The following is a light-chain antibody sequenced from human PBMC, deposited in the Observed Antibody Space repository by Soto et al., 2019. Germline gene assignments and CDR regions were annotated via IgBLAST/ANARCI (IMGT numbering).Light chain of an antibody. CDR1: QSLLYSDGNTY. V-gene: IGKV2-30*01. J-gene: IGKJ2*01. CDR3: MQGSPLPYT. Sequence: DVVLTQSPLSLPVTLGQPASITCRSSQSLLYSDGNTYLTWLQQRPGQSPRRLIYKVSNRDSGVPDRFSGSGSGTDFTLTISRVEAEDVGVDYCMQGSPLPYTVGQRTKLEIK. CDR2: KVS.